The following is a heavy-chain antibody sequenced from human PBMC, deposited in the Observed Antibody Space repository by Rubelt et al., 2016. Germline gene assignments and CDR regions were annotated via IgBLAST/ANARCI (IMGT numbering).Heavy chain of an antibody. CDR2: IHFSGLA. D-gene: IGHD6-13*01. CDR1: GASLSPYH. CDR3: ARGYGAGNSQLFDC. J-gene: IGHJ4*02. V-gene: IGHV4-59*12. Sequence: QVQLQESGPGLVKPSETLSLTCSVSGASLSPYHVSWIRQAPGKALEWIGYIHFSGLATYKPPLKSRVTISLDTSKNQVSLKLRAVTAADTAVYYCARGYGAGNSQLFDCWGQGTLVTVSS.